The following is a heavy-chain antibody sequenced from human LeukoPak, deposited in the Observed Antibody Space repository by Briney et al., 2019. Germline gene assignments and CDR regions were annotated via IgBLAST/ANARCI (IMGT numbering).Heavy chain of an antibody. CDR3: PSSNWFDP. J-gene: IGHJ5*02. CDR1: GFTFSSYA. Sequence: GGSLRLSCAASGFTFSSYAMHWVRQAPGKGLEWVAVISHDGSNKYYADSVKGRFTISRDNSKNTLYLQMNSLRAEDTAVYYCPSSNWFDPWGQGTLVTVSS. CDR2: ISHDGSNK. V-gene: IGHV3-30-3*01.